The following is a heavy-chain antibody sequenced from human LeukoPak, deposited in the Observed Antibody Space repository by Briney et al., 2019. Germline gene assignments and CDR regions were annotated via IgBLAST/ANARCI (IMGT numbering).Heavy chain of an antibody. V-gene: IGHV3-21*01. CDR1: GFTFSSYS. Sequence: GGSLRLSCAASGFTFSSYSMNWVRQAPGKGLEWVSSISSSRSYIYYADSVKGRFTISRDNAKNSLYLQMNSLRAEDTAVYYCARVGGIAAAGIPDYYYGMDVWGKGTTVTVSS. CDR2: ISSSRSYI. CDR3: ARVGGIAAAGIPDYYYGMDV. D-gene: IGHD6-13*01. J-gene: IGHJ6*04.